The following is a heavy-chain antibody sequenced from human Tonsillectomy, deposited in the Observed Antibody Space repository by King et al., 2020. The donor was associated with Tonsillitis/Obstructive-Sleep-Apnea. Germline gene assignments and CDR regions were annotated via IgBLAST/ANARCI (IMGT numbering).Heavy chain of an antibody. CDR3: TTTFKTTVTTKVY. CDR1: GFTFSNAW. CDR2: IKSKTDGGTT. V-gene: IGHV3-15*01. Sequence: EGQLVQSGGGLVKPGGSLRLSCASSGFTFSNAWMSWVRQAPGKGREMVGRIKSKTDGGTTDYASPLKRRFTISRDDSKNTLYLQMNSLKTEDTAVYYCTTTFKTTVTTKVYWGQGTLVTVSS. J-gene: IGHJ4*02. D-gene: IGHD4-11*01.